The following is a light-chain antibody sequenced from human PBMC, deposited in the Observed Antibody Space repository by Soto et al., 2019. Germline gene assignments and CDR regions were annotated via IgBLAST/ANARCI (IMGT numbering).Light chain of an antibody. J-gene: IGKJ4*01. V-gene: IGKV3-11*01. CDR1: QSVSSY. Sequence: EIVLTQSPAPLSLSPGERATLSCRASQSVSSYLAWYQQRPGQAPRLLIYEASNRDTGIPARFSGSGSGTDFTLTISSLVPEDFAVYYCQQRTDWVTFGGGTKVDNK. CDR2: EAS. CDR3: QQRTDWVT.